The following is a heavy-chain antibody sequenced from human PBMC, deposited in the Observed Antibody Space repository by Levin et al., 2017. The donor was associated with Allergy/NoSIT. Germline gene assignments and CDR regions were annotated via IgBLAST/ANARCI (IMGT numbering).Heavy chain of an antibody. CDR1: GGSISSYY. V-gene: IGHV4-4*07. Sequence: SCTVSGGSISSYYWSWIRQPAGKGLEWIGRIYTSGSTNYNPSLKSRVTMSVDTSKNQFSLKLSSVTAADTAVYYCARNGYSYAPGDYYYYYGMDVWGQGTTVTVSS. CDR2: IYTSGST. D-gene: IGHD5-18*01. J-gene: IGHJ6*02. CDR3: ARNGYSYAPGDYYYYYGMDV.